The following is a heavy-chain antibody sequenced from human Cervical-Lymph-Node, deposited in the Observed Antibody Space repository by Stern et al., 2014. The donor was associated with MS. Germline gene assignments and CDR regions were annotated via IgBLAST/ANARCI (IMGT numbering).Heavy chain of an antibody. V-gene: IGHV1-69*01. CDR2: IVPIFAAT. CDR1: GGTFSTYT. D-gene: IGHD3-10*01. J-gene: IGHJ4*02. Sequence: QVQLVQSGAEVKKPGSSVKVSCKASGGTFSTYTISWVRQAPGQGLEWMGGIVPIFAATSYAQKFRGRVTISADESTSTAYMELSSLISEDTAVYYCATGGSGYFDYWGQGTLVTVSS. CDR3: ATGGSGYFDY.